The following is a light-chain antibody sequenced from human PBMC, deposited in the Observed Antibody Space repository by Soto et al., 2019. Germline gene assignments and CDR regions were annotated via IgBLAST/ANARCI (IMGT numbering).Light chain of an antibody. Sequence: IVLTQSPGTLSLSPGERVTLSCRASQSVTTRLAWYQHKPGQAPTLLMSGASNRASGVPVRFSGSGSGTEFTLTISSLQPEDFAVYYCQQYYNWPRTFGQGTKVDIK. J-gene: IGKJ1*01. V-gene: IGKV3D-15*01. CDR3: QQYYNWPRT. CDR1: QSVTTR. CDR2: GAS.